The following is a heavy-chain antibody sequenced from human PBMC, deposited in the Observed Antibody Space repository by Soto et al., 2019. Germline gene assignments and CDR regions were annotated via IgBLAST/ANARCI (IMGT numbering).Heavy chain of an antibody. J-gene: IGHJ5*02. D-gene: IGHD4-17*01. Sequence: QITLKESGPPLVKPTQTLTLTCTFSGFSLSTSGVGVGWIRQPPGKALEWLALIYWDDDKRYSPSLKSRLTITKATSKNQVVLTMTNMDPVDTATYYCAHRLSPTVVNPAGWFDPWGQGTLVTVSS. CDR2: IYWDDDK. CDR3: AHRLSPTVVNPAGWFDP. CDR1: GFSLSTSGVG. V-gene: IGHV2-5*02.